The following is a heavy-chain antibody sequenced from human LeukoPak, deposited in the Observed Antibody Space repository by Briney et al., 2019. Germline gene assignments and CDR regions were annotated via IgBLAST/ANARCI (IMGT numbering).Heavy chain of an antibody. D-gene: IGHD2-8*02. J-gene: IGHJ5*02. V-gene: IGHV1-18*01. CDR1: GYTFTIYG. Sequence: ASVKFSSKASGYTFTIYGIRWVRQAPGQGLEWMGWISAYNGNTNYAQKLQGRVTMTTHTSTSTAYMEPRSLRSDDTAVYYCARDLFVVGDIVLVVYAIRFDLWGQGTGVSVSS. CDR3: ARDLFVVGDIVLVVYAIRFDL. CDR2: ISAYNGNT.